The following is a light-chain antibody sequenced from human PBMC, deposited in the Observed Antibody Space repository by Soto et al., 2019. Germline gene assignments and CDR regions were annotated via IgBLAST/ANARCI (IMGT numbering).Light chain of an antibody. CDR1: QGINHY. CDR3: QKYNSAPLT. V-gene: IGKV1-27*01. CDR2: DAS. Sequence: DIQMTQSPSSLSASVGDRVTITCRASQGINHYLAWFQQKPGKVSKLLIYDASNLETGVPSRFSGSGSGTDFTFTISSLQPEDIATYYCQKYNSAPLTFGGGTRLE. J-gene: IGKJ5*01.